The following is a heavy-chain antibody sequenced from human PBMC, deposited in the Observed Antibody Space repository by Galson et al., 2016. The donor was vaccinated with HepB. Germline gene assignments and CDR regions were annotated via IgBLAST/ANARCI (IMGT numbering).Heavy chain of an antibody. J-gene: IGHJ6*02. CDR2: INPNSGGT. V-gene: IGHV1-2*06. Sequence: SVKVSCKASGYTFTGYYIHWVRQAPGQGLEWMGQINPNSGGTDYALKFQGRVTLTRDTSINTVSMQLSRLTSDDTAVYFCARAHYFWSGKHLLDVWGQGTTVIVSS. D-gene: IGHD3-3*01. CDR3: ARAHYFWSGKHLLDV. CDR1: GYTFTGYY.